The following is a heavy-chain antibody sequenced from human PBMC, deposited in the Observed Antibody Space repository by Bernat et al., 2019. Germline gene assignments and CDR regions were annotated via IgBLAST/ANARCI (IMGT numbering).Heavy chain of an antibody. CDR2: IQYDGSNK. Sequence: QVQLVESGGGVVQPGGSLRLSCAASGFTFSIYVMNWVRQAPGKGLEWVAFIQYDGSNKYYADSVKGRFTISRDNSKNTLYLQMNSLRAEDTAVYYCSRGLGTVGTTTLDYWGRGTLVTVSS. CDR1: GFTFSIYV. D-gene: IGHD1-26*01. J-gene: IGHJ4*02. CDR3: SRGLGTVGTTTLDY. V-gene: IGHV3-30*02.